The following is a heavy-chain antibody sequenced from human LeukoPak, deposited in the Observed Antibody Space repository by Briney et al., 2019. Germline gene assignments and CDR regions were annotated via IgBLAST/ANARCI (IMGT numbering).Heavy chain of an antibody. CDR3: AREEKPYSSGSQPDY. D-gene: IGHD6-19*01. V-gene: IGHV1-46*01. Sequence: ASVKVSCKASGYTFTSYYMHWVRQAPGQGLEWMGIINPSGGSTSYAQKFQGRVTMTRDTSTSTVYMELSSLRSEDTAVYYCAREEKPYSSGSQPDYWGQGTLVTVSS. CDR2: INPSGGST. CDR1: GYTFTSYY. J-gene: IGHJ4*02.